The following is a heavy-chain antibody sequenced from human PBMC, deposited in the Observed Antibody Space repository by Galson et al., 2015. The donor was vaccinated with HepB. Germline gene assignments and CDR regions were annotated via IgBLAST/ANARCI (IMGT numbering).Heavy chain of an antibody. CDR2: ISAYNGNT. V-gene: IGHV1-18*04. CDR3: ARDGYSSGWYLVGKNRNWFDP. J-gene: IGHJ5*02. Sequence: SVKVSCKASGYTFTSYGISWVRQAPGQGLEWMGWISAYNGNTNYAQKLQGRVTMTTDTSTSTAYMELRSLRSDDTAVYYCARDGYSSGWYLVGKNRNWFDPWGQGTLVTVSS. CDR1: GYTFTSYG. D-gene: IGHD6-19*01.